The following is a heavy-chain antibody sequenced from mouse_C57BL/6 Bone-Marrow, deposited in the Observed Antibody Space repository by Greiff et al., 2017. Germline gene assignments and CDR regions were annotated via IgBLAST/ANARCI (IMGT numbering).Heavy chain of an antibody. CDR1: GYTFTSYW. V-gene: IGHV1-55*01. CDR3: AREGLTTVVARGYFDY. D-gene: IGHD1-1*01. CDR2: IYPGSGST. J-gene: IGHJ2*01. Sequence: VQLQQPGAELVKPGASVKMSCKASGYTFTSYWITWVKQRPGQGLEWIGDIYPGSGSTNYNEKFKSKATLTVDTSSSTAYMQLSSLTSEDSAVYYCAREGLTTVVARGYFDYWGQGTILTVSS.